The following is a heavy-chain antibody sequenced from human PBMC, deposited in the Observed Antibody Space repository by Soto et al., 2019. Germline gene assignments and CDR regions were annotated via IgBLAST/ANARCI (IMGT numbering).Heavy chain of an antibody. CDR2: ISAYNGNA. CDR1: GYTFTSYG. V-gene: IGHV1-18*01. J-gene: IGHJ4*02. D-gene: IGHD4-17*01. Sequence: ASVKVSCKASGYTFTSYGISWVRQAPGQGLEWMGWISAYNGNANYAQKLQGRVTITTDKSTSTAYMELSSLRSEDTAVYYCARATYGDYVAAYWGQGTLVTVSS. CDR3: ARATYGDYVAAY.